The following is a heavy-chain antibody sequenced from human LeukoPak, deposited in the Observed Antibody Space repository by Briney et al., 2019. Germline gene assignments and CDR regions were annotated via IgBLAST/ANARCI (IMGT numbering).Heavy chain of an antibody. D-gene: IGHD3-22*01. V-gene: IGHV3-7*01. CDR2: INHNGNVN. Sequence: GGSLRLSCAASGFTFSSYWMNWARQAPGKGLEWVASINHNGNVNYYVDSVKGRFTISRDNAKNSLYLQLDSLRAEGTAVYYCARLDSSGYYFPGVSDYWGQGTLVTVSS. CDR3: ARLDSSGYYFPGVSDY. J-gene: IGHJ4*02. CDR1: GFTFSSYW.